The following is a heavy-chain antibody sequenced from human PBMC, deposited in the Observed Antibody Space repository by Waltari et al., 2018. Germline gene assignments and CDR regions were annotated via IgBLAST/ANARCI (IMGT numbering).Heavy chain of an antibody. Sequence: QVQLVQSGAEVKRPGASVKVSCRASGYTLTSYGINWVRQAPGQGLEWMGWIATYNGNTNYAQSLQGRVTMSTDTSTNTVYMELRSLRSDDTAVYYCARSGISANWFDPWGQGTLVTVSS. CDR1: GYTLTSYG. CDR2: IATYNGNT. D-gene: IGHD2-15*01. V-gene: IGHV1-18*04. J-gene: IGHJ5*02. CDR3: ARSGISANWFDP.